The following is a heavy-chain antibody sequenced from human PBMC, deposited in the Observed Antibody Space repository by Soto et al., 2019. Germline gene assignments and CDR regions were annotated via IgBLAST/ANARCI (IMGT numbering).Heavy chain of an antibody. V-gene: IGHV3-23*01. CDR1: GFTFSSYA. CDR2: ISGSGGST. D-gene: IGHD4-17*01. J-gene: IGHJ4*02. CDR3: PKVHHAYGDGLGY. Sequence: EVQLLESGGGLVQPGGSLRLSCAASGFTFSSYAMSWVRQAPGKGLEWVSAISGSGGSTYYADSVKGRFTISRDNSMNTLYLQMNSLRAEDTAVYDCPKVHHAYGDGLGYWGQGTLVTVSS.